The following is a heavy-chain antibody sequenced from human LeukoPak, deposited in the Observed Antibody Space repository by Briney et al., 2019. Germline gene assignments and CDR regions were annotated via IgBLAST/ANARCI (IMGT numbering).Heavy chain of an antibody. J-gene: IGHJ6*02. CDR2: IKEDGSEK. CDR1: GFTFSSYW. Sequence: PGGSLRLSCAAAGFTFSSYWMSWVRQAPGKGLEGVANIKEDGSEKDYVDSVKGRFTISRDNAKNSLYLQMNSLIVEDTAVYYCVSEGYNYSGMDVWGQGTTVTVSS. V-gene: IGHV3-7*01. CDR3: VSEGYNYSGMDV.